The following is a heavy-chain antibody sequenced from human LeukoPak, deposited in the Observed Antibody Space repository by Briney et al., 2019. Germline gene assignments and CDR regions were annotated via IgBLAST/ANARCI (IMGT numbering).Heavy chain of an antibody. J-gene: IGHJ4*02. V-gene: IGHV4-34*01. CDR1: GGSFSGYY. CDR2: INHSGST. D-gene: IGHD6-13*01. CDR3: ARESIAAALFDY. Sequence: SETLSLTCAVYGGSFSGYYWSWIRQPPGKGLEWIGEINHSGSTNYNPSLKSRVTISLDTSKNQFSLNLNSVTAADTAVYYCARESIAAALFDYWGQGTLVTVSS.